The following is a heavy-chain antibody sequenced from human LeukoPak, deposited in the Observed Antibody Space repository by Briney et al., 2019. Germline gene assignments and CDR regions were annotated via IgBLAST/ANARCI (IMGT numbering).Heavy chain of an antibody. CDR1: GYTLTELS. D-gene: IGHD3-9*01. CDR2: FDPEDAET. V-gene: IGHV1-24*01. J-gene: IGHJ4*02. CDR3: AIEGSKSRYFDWLQT. Sequence: ASVKVSCKVSGYTLTELSMHWVRQGPGKGLEWMGGFDPEDAETIYAQKFQGRVTLTEDTSTDTTYMELSSLRSEDTAVYYCAIEGSKSRYFDWLQTRGQGTLVTVSS.